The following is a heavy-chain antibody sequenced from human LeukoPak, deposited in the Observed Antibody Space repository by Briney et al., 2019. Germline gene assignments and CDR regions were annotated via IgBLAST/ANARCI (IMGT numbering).Heavy chain of an antibody. CDR2: IKQDGSEK. CDR3: ARDSAGNDY. J-gene: IGHJ4*02. D-gene: IGHD6-13*01. CDR1: GFTFSTYW. Sequence: GGSLRLSCEASGFTFSTYWISWVRQAPGKGLEWVANIKQDGSEKYYVDSVKGRFTISRDNAKNSLYLQMNSLRAGVTAMYYCARDSAGNDYWGQGTLVTVSS. V-gene: IGHV3-7*01.